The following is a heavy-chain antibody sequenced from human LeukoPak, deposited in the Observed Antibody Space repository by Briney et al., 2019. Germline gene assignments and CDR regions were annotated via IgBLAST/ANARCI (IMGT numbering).Heavy chain of an antibody. V-gene: IGHV1-24*01. D-gene: IGHD3-10*01. J-gene: IGHJ5*02. CDR3: VRMVRGVKSIWFDP. Sequence: ASVKVSCKVSGYTLTELSMHWVRQAPGKGLEWMGGFDPEDGETIYAQKFQGRVTMTEDTSTDTAYMELSSLRSEDTAVYYCVRMVRGVKSIWFDPWGQGTLVTVSS. CDR1: GYTLTELS. CDR2: FDPEDGET.